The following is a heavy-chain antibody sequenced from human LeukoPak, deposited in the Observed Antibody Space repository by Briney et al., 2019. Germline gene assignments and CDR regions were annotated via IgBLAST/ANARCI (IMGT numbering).Heavy chain of an antibody. CDR2: IYYSGSS. CDR3: ARDIVVRGVMGGYYFDY. Sequence: SETLSLTCTVSGGSISSSSYYWGWIRQPPGKGLEWIGSIYYSGSSYYNPSLKSRVTISVDTSKNQFSLWLNSVTAADTAVYYCARDIVVRGVMGGYYFDYWGQGTLVTVSS. V-gene: IGHV4-39*07. D-gene: IGHD3-10*01. J-gene: IGHJ4*02. CDR1: GGSISSSSYY.